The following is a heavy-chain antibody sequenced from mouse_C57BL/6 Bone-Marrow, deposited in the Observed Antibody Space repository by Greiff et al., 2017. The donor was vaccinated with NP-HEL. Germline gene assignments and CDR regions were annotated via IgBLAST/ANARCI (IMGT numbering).Heavy chain of an antibody. CDR3: ARSGYPWFAY. CDR1: GYTFTSYW. Sequence: QVQLQQPGAELVKPGASVKLSCKASGYTFTSYWMQWVKQRPGQGLEWIGEIDPSDSYTNYNQKFKGKATLTVDTSSRTASMPLSSLTSEDSAVYYCARSGYPWFAYGGRGTLVTVSA. V-gene: IGHV1-50*01. D-gene: IGHD3-1*01. CDR2: IDPSDSYT. J-gene: IGHJ3*01.